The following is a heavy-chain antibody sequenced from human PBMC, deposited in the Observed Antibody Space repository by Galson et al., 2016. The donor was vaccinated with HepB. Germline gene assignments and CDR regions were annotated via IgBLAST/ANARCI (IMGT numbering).Heavy chain of an antibody. D-gene: IGHD5-18*01. Sequence: SLRLSCAASGFTFSTSNMHWVRQAPGKGLEWVSSISRGSGYIYYADSVKGRFTISRDNAKNSLYLQMNSLRAEDTAVYYCCVDTAMDYVFDYWGQGTLVTVSS. CDR1: GFTFSTSN. V-gene: IGHV3-21*01. CDR3: CVDTAMDYVFDY. CDR2: ISRGSGYI. J-gene: IGHJ4*02.